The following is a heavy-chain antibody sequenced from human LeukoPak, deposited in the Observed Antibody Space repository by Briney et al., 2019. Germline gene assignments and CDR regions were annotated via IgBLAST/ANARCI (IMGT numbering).Heavy chain of an antibody. V-gene: IGHV4-39*01. J-gene: IGHJ4*02. D-gene: IGHD5-12*01. Sequence: SETLSLTCTVSGGSISSSSYYWGWNRQPPGKGLEWIGSIYYSGSTYYNPSLKSRVTISVDTSKNQFSLKLSSVTAADTAVYYCARRRPVYSGYDLGGYFDYWGQGTLVTVSS. CDR3: ARRRPVYSGYDLGGYFDY. CDR1: GGSISSSSYY. CDR2: IYYSGST.